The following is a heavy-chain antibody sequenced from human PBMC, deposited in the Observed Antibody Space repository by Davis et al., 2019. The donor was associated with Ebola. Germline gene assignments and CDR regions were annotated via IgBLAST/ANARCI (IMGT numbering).Heavy chain of an antibody. J-gene: IGHJ3*02. V-gene: IGHV4-34*01. Sequence: PSETLSPTCAVYGGSFSGYYWSWIRQPPGKGLEWIGEIYHSGSTNYNPSLKSRVTISVDTSKNQFSLKLSSVTAADTAVYYCARLGGITRPIWGQGTMVTVSS. CDR1: GGSFSGYY. CDR2: IYHSGST. CDR3: ARLGGITRPI. D-gene: IGHD3-10*01.